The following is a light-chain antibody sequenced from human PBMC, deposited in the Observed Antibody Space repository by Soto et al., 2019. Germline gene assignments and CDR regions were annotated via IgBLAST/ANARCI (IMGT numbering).Light chain of an antibody. V-gene: IGLV1-44*01. Sequence: QSVLTQPPSASGTPGQSVTISCSGSSSNIGKNTVHWYQKLPRTAPKLLIKTNSQRPSGVPDRFSGSKSGTSASLVISGLQSEDEADYYCAAWEDSLNGVLFGGGTKLTVL. CDR2: TNS. CDR1: SSNIGKNT. CDR3: AAWEDSLNGVL. J-gene: IGLJ2*01.